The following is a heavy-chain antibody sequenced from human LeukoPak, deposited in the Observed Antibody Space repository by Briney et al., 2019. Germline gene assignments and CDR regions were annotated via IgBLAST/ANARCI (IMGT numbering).Heavy chain of an antibody. CDR3: ARDRDLGSGSFDP. CDR1: GGSISSSSYY. Sequence: SETLSLTCTVSGGSISSSSYYWGWIRQPPGKGLEWIGSIYYSGSTYYNPSLKSRVTISVDTSKNQFSLKLSSVTAADTAVYYCARDRDLGSGSFDPWGQGTLVTVSS. J-gene: IGHJ5*02. D-gene: IGHD5-12*01. CDR2: IYYSGST. V-gene: IGHV4-39*07.